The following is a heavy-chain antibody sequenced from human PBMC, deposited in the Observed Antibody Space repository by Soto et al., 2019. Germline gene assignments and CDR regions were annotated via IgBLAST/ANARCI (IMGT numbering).Heavy chain of an antibody. V-gene: IGHV6-1*01. CDR1: GDSVSSNSAA. J-gene: IGHJ6*02. CDR2: TYYRSKWDN. D-gene: IGHD6-13*01. Sequence: PSQTLSLTCAISGDSVSSNSAAWNWIRQSPSRGLEWLGRTYYRSKWDNDYAVSVKSRIAINPDTSKNQFSLQLNSVTPEDTAVYYCARDLESSSWYGGYYYYGMDVWGQGTTVTVSS. CDR3: ARDLESSSWYGGYYYYGMDV.